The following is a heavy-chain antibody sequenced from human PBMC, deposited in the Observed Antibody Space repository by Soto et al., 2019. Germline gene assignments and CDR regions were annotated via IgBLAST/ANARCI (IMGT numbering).Heavy chain of an antibody. V-gene: IGHV3-30*18. D-gene: IGHD7-27*01. J-gene: IGHJ6*02. Sequence: GGSLRLSCASSGFTFISYGMHWARQAPGKGLEWVAVISYDGSNKYYADSVKGRFTISRDNSKNTLYLQMNSLRAEDTAVYYCAKDLGRNYYYGMDVWGQGTTVTVSS. CDR3: AKDLGRNYYYGMDV. CDR2: ISYDGSNK. CDR1: GFTFISYG.